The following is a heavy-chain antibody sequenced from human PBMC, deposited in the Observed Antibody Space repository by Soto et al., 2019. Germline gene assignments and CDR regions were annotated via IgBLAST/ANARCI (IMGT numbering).Heavy chain of an antibody. CDR1: GGSISSRGYY. Sequence: QLQLQESGPGLVKPSETLSLTCTVSGGSISSRGYYWGWIRQPPGKGLEWIGTIYYSGSTYYNPSLKSRVTISVDTSKNQFSLKLSSVTAADTAVYYCATSNWFDPWVQGTLVTVSS. CDR3: ATSNWFDP. CDR2: IYYSGST. V-gene: IGHV4-39*01. J-gene: IGHJ5*02.